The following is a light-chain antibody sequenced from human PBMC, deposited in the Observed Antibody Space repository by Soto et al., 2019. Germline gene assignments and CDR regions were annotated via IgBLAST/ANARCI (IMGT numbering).Light chain of an antibody. CDR2: EVT. V-gene: IGLV2-14*03. J-gene: IGLJ1*01. CDR1: SSDVGAYKY. Sequence: QSALAQPASVSGSPGQSITISCTGTSSDVGAYKYVSWFQQHPGKAPKLMIYEVTNRPSGVSNRFSGSKSGNTASLTISGLQPEDEADYYCSSYSTSSTHVFGTGTKGTVL. CDR3: SSYSTSSTHV.